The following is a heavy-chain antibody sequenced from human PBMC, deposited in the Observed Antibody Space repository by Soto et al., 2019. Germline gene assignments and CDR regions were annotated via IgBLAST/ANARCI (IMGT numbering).Heavy chain of an antibody. Sequence: GGPLRLSCASSELTFSTYGMHWVRQAPGKGLEWVAVISYDGGNKYYADSVKGRFTISRDNSKNTLYLQMNSLRAEDTAVYYCAKDYRYYYGSGPSDIDYWGQGTLVTVFS. V-gene: IGHV3-30*18. CDR2: ISYDGGNK. D-gene: IGHD3-10*01. CDR1: ELTFSTYG. CDR3: AKDYRYYYGSGPSDIDY. J-gene: IGHJ4*02.